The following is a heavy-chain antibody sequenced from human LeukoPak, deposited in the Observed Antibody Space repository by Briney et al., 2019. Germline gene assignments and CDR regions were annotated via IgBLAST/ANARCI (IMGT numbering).Heavy chain of an antibody. J-gene: IGHJ4*02. D-gene: IGHD3-10*01. CDR1: ADSLSSGGHY. Sequence: PSETLSLTCTVSADSLSSGGHYWAWTRQFPGKGLESIGFIHHSGRSRHDPSLKDRVAISVDTSRKQFALKLSSVTAADTAMYYCARGGNRFGGFYFDYWGQGIQVIVSS. CDR3: ARGGNRFGGFYFDY. V-gene: IGHV4-31*03. CDR2: IHHSGRS.